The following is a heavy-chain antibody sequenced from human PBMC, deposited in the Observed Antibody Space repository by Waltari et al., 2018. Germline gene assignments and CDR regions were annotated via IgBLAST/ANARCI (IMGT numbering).Heavy chain of an antibody. CDR2: IYYSGST. J-gene: IGHJ3*02. CDR3: AGQHDYGDLYAFDI. CDR1: GGSISSSSYY. D-gene: IGHD4-17*01. V-gene: IGHV4-39*01. Sequence: QLQLQESGPGLVKPSETLSLTCTVSGGSISSSSYYWGWIRQPPGKGLEWIGSIYYSGSTYYNPSLKSRVTISVDTSKNQFSLKLSSVTAADTAVYYCAGQHDYGDLYAFDIWGQGTMVTVSS.